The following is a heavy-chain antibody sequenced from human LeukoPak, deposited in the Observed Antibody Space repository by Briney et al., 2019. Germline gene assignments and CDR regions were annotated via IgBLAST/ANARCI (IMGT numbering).Heavy chain of an antibody. D-gene: IGHD3-22*01. CDR1: GGSISSSSYY. CDR3: ARGRRPPYYYDSSGHRQRVNAFDI. J-gene: IGHJ3*02. V-gene: IGHV4-61*05. CDR2: IYYSGST. Sequence: KPSETLSLTCTVFGGSISSSSYYWSWIRQPPGKGLEWIGYIYYSGSTNYNPSLKSRVTISVDTSKNQFSLKLSSVTAADTAVYYCARGRRPPYYYDSSGHRQRVNAFDIWGQGTMVTVSS.